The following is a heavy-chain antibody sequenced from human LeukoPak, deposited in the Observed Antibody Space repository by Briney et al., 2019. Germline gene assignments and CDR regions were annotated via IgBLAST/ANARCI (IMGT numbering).Heavy chain of an antibody. D-gene: IGHD3-10*01. Sequence: SETLSLTCTVSGGSISSSSYYGGWIRQPPGKGLEWIGSIYYSGSTYYNPSLKSRVTISVDTSKNQFSLKLSSVTAADTAVYYCGAGSGSGIFDYWGQGTLVTVSS. J-gene: IGHJ4*02. CDR1: GGSISSSSYY. CDR2: IYYSGST. CDR3: GAGSGSGIFDY. V-gene: IGHV4-39*01.